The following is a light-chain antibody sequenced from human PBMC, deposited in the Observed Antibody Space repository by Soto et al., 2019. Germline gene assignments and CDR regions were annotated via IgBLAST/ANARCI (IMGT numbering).Light chain of an antibody. CDR2: ETS. V-gene: IGKV3-15*01. CDR1: ESIGSH. CDR3: QQYHYWWT. J-gene: IGKJ1*01. Sequence: EIVMTQSPATLSVSPGEGATLSCRASESIGSHLAWYQQKPGQAPRLLIYETSTRATGISARFSGSGSRTEFTLTISSLQSEDFPVYYCQQYHYWWTFGQGNSVDIK.